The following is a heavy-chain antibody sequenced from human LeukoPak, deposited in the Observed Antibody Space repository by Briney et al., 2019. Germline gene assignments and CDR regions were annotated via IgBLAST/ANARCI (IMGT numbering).Heavy chain of an antibody. D-gene: IGHD5-18*01. CDR3: ASRGYSYGFRPWYYFDY. Sequence: GSLRLSCAASGFTVSSNYMSWIRQPPGKGLEWIGSIYNSGSTYYNPSLKSRVTISVDTSKNQFSLKLTSVTAADTAVYYCASRGYSYGFRPWYYFDYWGQGTLVTVSP. CDR1: GFTVSSNY. V-gene: IGHV4-59*05. CDR2: IYNSGST. J-gene: IGHJ4*02.